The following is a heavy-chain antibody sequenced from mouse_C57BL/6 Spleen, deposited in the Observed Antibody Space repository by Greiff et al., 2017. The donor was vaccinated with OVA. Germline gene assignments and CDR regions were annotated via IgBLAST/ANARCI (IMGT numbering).Heavy chain of an antibody. D-gene: IGHD4-1*01. Sequence: EVLLVQSGGGLVKPGASLKLSCAASGFTFSDYGMHWVRQAPEKGLEWVAYISRGSSTIYYADTVKGRVTITGDNAKNTLFLQLTRLRSEDTAVYYCAREGAGRWYLDDWGTGTTLTVSS. CDR3: AREGAGRWYLDD. CDR2: ISRGSSTI. CDR1: GFTFSDYG. V-gene: IGHV5-17*01. J-gene: IGHJ1*03.